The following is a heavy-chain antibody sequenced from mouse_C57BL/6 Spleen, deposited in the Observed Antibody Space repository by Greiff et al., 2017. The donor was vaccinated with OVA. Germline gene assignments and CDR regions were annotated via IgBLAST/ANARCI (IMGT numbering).Heavy chain of an antibody. CDR1: GYTFTDYY. Sequence: VQLQQSGPELVKPGASVKISCKASGYTFTDYYMNWVKQSHGKSLEWIGDINPNNGGTSYNQKFKGKATLTVDKSSSTAYMELRSLTSEDSAVYYCARSRSYGNPCAYWGQGTLVTVSA. D-gene: IGHD2-1*01. J-gene: IGHJ3*01. CDR3: ARSRSYGNPCAY. V-gene: IGHV1-26*01. CDR2: INPNNGGT.